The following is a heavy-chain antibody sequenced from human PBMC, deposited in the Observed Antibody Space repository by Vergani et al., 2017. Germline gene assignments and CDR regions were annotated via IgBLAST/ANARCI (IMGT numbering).Heavy chain of an antibody. CDR3: ARDPSGGYGVRAFDI. V-gene: IGHV1-3*01. J-gene: IGHJ3*02. Sequence: QVQLVQSGAEVKKPGASVKVSCKASGYTFTSYAMHWVRQAPGQRLEWMGWINAGNGNTKYSQKFQGRVTITRDTSASTAYMELSSLRSEDTAVYYCARDPSGGYGVRAFDIWGQGTMVTVSS. CDR2: INAGNGNT. CDR1: GYTFTSYA. D-gene: IGHD2-15*01.